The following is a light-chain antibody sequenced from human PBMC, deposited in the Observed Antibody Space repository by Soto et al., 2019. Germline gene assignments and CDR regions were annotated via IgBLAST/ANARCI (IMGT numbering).Light chain of an antibody. CDR1: QGISSN. CDR3: LQLNSYPLT. CDR2: ATS. V-gene: IGKV1-9*01. J-gene: IGKJ4*01. Sequence: ETQLTQSPSSLSASVGERVTITCRASQGISSNLAWYQQKPGKAPTLLIYATSTLQSGVISRFSGSESGTEFTLTISSLQPEDFATYFCLQLNSYPLTFGGGTRVEIK.